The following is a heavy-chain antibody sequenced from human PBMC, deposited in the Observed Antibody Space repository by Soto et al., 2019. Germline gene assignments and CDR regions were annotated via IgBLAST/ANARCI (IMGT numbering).Heavy chain of an antibody. V-gene: IGHV1-18*01. CDR1: GYIFTSYG. J-gene: IGHJ4*02. CDR3: ARDRYCGGGSCYPVGIDD. CDR2: ISAYNGNT. Sequence: QVQLVQSGAEVKKPGASVKVSCKASGYIFTSYGISLVRQSPGQGLEGMGWISAYNGNTNNAQKLHGRVTMTTDTTTSTASMELRSLRSDDTAVYYCARDRYCGGGSCYPVGIDDWGQGTLVTVSS. D-gene: IGHD2-15*01.